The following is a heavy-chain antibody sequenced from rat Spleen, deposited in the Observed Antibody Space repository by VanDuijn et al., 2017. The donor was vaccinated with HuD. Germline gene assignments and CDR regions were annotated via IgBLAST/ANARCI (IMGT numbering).Heavy chain of an antibody. V-gene: IGHV5S10*01. CDR2: IIYDGSRT. CDR3: ATGPRILRLDWFAY. CDR1: GFTFSDYN. D-gene: IGHD1-6*01. J-gene: IGHJ3*01. Sequence: EVQLVESGGGLVQPGSPLKLSCAASGFTFSDYNMAWVRQSPKKGLEWVSTIIYDGSRTFYRDSVKGRFTISRDNAKSTLYLQMDSLRSEDTATYYCATGPRILRLDWFAYWGQGTLVTVSS.